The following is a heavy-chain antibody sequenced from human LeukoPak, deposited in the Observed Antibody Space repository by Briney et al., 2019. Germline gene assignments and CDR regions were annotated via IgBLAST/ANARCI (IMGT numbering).Heavy chain of an antibody. Sequence: ASVNVSCKVSGYTLTELSMHWVRQAPGKGLEWMGGFDPEDGETIYAQKFQGRVTMTEDTSTDTAYMELSSLRSEDTAVYYCAILYSGSYYYDYWGQGTLVTVSS. CDR1: GYTLTELS. CDR2: FDPEDGET. J-gene: IGHJ4*02. D-gene: IGHD1-26*01. CDR3: AILYSGSYYYDY. V-gene: IGHV1-24*01.